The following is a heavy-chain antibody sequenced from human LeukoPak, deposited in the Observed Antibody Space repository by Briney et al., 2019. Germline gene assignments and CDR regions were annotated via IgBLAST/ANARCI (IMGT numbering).Heavy chain of an antibody. CDR2: ISSSSSYI. CDR1: GFTFSSYS. Sequence: GGSLRPSCAASGFTFSSYSMNWVRQAPGKGLEWVSSISSSSSYIYYADSVKGRFTISRDNAKNSLYLQMNSLRAEDTAVYYCARDTYDSSGYDNFDYWGQGTLVTVSS. J-gene: IGHJ4*02. CDR3: ARDTYDSSGYDNFDY. D-gene: IGHD3-22*01. V-gene: IGHV3-21*01.